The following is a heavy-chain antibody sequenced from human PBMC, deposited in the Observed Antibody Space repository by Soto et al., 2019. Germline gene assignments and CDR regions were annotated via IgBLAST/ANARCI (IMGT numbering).Heavy chain of an antibody. V-gene: IGHV4-59*01. CDR3: ARDRGYDFWSGSPRYYFDY. D-gene: IGHD3-3*01. CDR2: IYYSGST. Sequence: SETLSLTCTVSGGSISSYYWSWIRQPPGKGLEWIGYIYYSGSTNYNPSLKSRVTISVDTSKNQFSLKLSSVTAADTAVYYCARDRGYDFWSGSPRYYFDYWGQGTLVTVS. CDR1: GGSISSYY. J-gene: IGHJ4*02.